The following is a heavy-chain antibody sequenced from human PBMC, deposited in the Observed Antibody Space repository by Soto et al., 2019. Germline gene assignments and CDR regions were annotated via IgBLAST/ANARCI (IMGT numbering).Heavy chain of an antibody. Sequence: ASVKVSCKASGYAFTGYYMHWVRQAPGQGLEWMGWINPNSGGTNYAQKFQGWVTMTRDTSISTAYMELSRLRSDDTAVYYCAREHSSSWDAFDIWGQGTMVTVSS. V-gene: IGHV1-2*04. CDR1: GYAFTGYY. CDR3: AREHSSSWDAFDI. CDR2: INPNSGGT. D-gene: IGHD6-13*01. J-gene: IGHJ3*02.